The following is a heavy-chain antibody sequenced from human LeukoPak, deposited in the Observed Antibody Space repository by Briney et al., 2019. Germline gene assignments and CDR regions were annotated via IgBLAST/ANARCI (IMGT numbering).Heavy chain of an antibody. J-gene: IGHJ3*02. V-gene: IGHV4-59*01. D-gene: IGHD6-13*01. Sequence: SETLSLTCTVSGGSISSYYWSWIRQPPGKGLEWIGYIYYSGSTNYNPSLKSRATISVDTSKNQFSLKLSSVTAADTAVYYCARTVAVAAAFDIWGQGTMVTVSS. CDR1: GGSISSYY. CDR2: IYYSGST. CDR3: ARTVAVAAAFDI.